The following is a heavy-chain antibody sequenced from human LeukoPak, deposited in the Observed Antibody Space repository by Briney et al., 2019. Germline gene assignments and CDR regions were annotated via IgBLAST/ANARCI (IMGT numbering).Heavy chain of an antibody. Sequence: GGSLRLSCAASGFTFRSYAMTWVRQAPGKGLEWVSEISNVATLKYADSVKGRFTMSRDNSKNMLYLQMNSLRAEDSAIYYCAKEQSSGWYRTADYWGQGTLVTVSS. CDR2: ISNVATL. CDR3: AKEQSSGWYRTADY. J-gene: IGHJ4*02. D-gene: IGHD6-19*01. V-gene: IGHV3-23*01. CDR1: GFTFRSYA.